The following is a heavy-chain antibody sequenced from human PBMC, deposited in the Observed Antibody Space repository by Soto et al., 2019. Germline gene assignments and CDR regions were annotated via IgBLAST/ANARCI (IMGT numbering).Heavy chain of an antibody. V-gene: IGHV4-59*01. CDR3: ARGRNDLLTGHYYFDY. D-gene: IGHD3-9*01. Sequence: PSETLSLTCTVSGGSISRYYWSWIRQSPGKGLEWIGYVFYSGSSNYNPSLKSRVTIPVDTSKNQFSLKLRSVTAADTSVYYCARGRNDLLTGHYYFDYWGQGTLVTVS. J-gene: IGHJ4*02. CDR1: GGSISRYY. CDR2: VFYSGSS.